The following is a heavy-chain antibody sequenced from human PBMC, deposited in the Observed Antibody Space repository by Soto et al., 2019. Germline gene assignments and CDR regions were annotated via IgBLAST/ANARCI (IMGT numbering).Heavy chain of an antibody. V-gene: IGHV4-39*01. D-gene: IGHD1-26*01. CDR1: GGSISSGSYY. J-gene: IGHJ6*02. CDR3: ARLLREEYCGMDV. Sequence: SETLSLTCAVSGGSISSGSYYWGWIRQPPGKGLEWIGSMYYTGSTYYHPSLKSRVTISVDTSNNQFSLQLNSVTAADTALYYCARLLREEYCGMDVWGRGTTVTVSS. CDR2: MYYTGST.